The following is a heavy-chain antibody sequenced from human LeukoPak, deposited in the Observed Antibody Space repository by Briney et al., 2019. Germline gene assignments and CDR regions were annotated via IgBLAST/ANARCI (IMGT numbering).Heavy chain of an antibody. CDR3: ARDRGPRTGFMVREAYDY. CDR1: GFTFSNYW. Sequence: GSLRLSCAASGFTFSNYWMHWIRQVPGKGLVWVSHIKYDGSATNYADSVKGRFSISRDNAKNTLYLQMSSLRAEDTAVYYCARDRGPRTGFMVREAYDYWGQGTLVTVSS. CDR2: IKYDGSAT. D-gene: IGHD3-10*01. J-gene: IGHJ4*02. V-gene: IGHV3-74*01.